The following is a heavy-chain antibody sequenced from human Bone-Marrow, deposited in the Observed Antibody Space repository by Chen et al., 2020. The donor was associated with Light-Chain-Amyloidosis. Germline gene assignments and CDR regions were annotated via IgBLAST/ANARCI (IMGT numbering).Heavy chain of an antibody. Sequence: EGQLEQSGPEVKKPGESLKISCKGSGYTFPNYWIGWVRQMPGKGLEWMGVIYHDDSDARYSPSFEGQVTISADKSITTAYLQWRSLKASDTAMYYCARRRDGYNFDYWGQGTLVTVSS. D-gene: IGHD5-12*01. CDR1: GYTFPNYW. J-gene: IGHJ4*02. CDR3: ARRRDGYNFDY. V-gene: IGHV5-51*01. CDR2: IYHDDSDA.